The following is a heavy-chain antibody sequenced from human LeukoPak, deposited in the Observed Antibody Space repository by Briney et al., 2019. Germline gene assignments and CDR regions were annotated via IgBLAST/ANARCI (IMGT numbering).Heavy chain of an antibody. Sequence: KASETLSLTCTVSGGSISSYYWSWIRQPPGKGLEWIGYIYYSGSTNYNPSLKSRVTISVDTSKNQFSLKLSSVTAADTAVYYCARADPTKTPPPYYFDYWGQGTLVTVSS. CDR2: IYYSGST. CDR1: GGSISSYY. CDR3: ARADPTKTPPPYYFDY. D-gene: IGHD4-23*01. V-gene: IGHV4-59*01. J-gene: IGHJ4*02.